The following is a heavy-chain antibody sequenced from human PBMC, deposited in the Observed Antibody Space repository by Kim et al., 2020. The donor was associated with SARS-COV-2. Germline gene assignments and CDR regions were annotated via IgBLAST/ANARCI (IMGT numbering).Heavy chain of an antibody. CDR1: GFSSTGYH. V-gene: IGHV1-2*02. J-gene: IGHJ5*02. CDR2: INPKSGGT. D-gene: IGHD3-10*01. CDR3: ANSYGSGTYEWLDP. Sequence: ASVKVSCKASGFSSTGYHMHWVRQVPGQGLEWMGWINPKSGGTNYAQKFQGRVTMTRDMPISTAYMELSRLRSDDTAVYYCANSYGSGTYEWLDPWGQGTLVTVSS.